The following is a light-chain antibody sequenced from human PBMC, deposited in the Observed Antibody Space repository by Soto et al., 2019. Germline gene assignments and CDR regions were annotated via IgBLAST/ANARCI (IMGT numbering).Light chain of an antibody. CDR2: TGS. Sequence: DIQMTQSPSSVSASVGDRVSITCRASQGISNWLAWYQQKPGRAPKLLIYTGSSLQSGDQSRFSGTGSETEFTLNISSLQPEDAAPYHCQQANSFPLTFGGGTKVEIK. CDR3: QQANSFPLT. J-gene: IGKJ4*01. V-gene: IGKV1-12*01. CDR1: QGISNW.